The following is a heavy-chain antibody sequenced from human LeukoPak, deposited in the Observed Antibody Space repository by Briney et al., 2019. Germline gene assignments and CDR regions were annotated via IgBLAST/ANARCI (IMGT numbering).Heavy chain of an antibody. CDR2: IYYSGST. J-gene: IGHJ6*04. V-gene: IGHV4-59*01. CDR3: ARALREGVPAAMVLDYYYGMDV. Sequence: SETLSLTCTVSGGSISSYYWSWIRQPPGKGLEWIGYIYYSGSTNYNPSLKSRVTISVDTSKNQFSLKLSSVTAEDTAVYYCARALREGVPAAMVLDYYYGMDVWGKGTTVTVSS. D-gene: IGHD2-2*01. CDR1: GGSISSYY.